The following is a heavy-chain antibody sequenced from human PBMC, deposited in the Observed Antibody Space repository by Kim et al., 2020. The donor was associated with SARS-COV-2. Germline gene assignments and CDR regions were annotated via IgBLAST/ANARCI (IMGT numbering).Heavy chain of an antibody. Sequence: SETLSLTCTVSGGSISSSRYYCCWIRQPQGKGRDWIGIIAYRGSTDYNTAIQSRVTISVDTSKNQFSLQLSSVTAADTAVYYCARHQSSGWYWGYAFDIWGQGTLVPVSS. V-gene: IGHV4-39*01. D-gene: IGHD6-19*01. CDR1: GGSISSSRYY. J-gene: IGHJ3*02. CDR2: IAYRGST. CDR3: ARHQSSGWYWGYAFDI.